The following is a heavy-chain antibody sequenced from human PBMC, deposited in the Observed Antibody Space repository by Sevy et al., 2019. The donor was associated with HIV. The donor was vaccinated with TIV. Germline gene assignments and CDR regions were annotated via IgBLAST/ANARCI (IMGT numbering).Heavy chain of an antibody. CDR2: ISTGTDHI. Sequence: GGSLRLSCTASGYTFPAFSFNWVRQAPGKGLEWLSYISTGTDHIYYADSAKGRFTISRDDAKNSVYVEMKSLRDQDTALYYCVRRGVDAYNVYFDLWGQGTLVTVSS. J-gene: IGHJ4*02. CDR3: VRRGVDAYNVYFDL. V-gene: IGHV3-21*05. D-gene: IGHD3-10*01. CDR1: GYTFPAFS.